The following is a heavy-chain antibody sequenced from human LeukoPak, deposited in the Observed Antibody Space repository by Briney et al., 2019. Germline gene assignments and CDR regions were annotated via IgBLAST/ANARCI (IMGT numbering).Heavy chain of an antibody. V-gene: IGHV1-24*01. Sequence: GASVKVSCRVSGYTLTELSMHWVRQAPGKGLEWMGGFDPEDGETIYAQKFQGRVTMTEDTSTDTAYMELSSLRSEDTAVYYCATVPNYFRGNYGMDVWGKGTTVTVSS. CDR1: GYTLTELS. J-gene: IGHJ6*04. D-gene: IGHD3-10*02. CDR2: FDPEDGET. CDR3: ATVPNYFRGNYGMDV.